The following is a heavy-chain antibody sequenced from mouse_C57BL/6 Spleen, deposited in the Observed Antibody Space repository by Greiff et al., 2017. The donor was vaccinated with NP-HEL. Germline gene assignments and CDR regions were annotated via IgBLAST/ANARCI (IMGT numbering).Heavy chain of an antibody. D-gene: IGHD1-1*01. V-gene: IGHV1-69*01. CDR3: AREDYGRGGYFDY. CDR1: GYTFTSYW. J-gene: IGHJ2*01. Sequence: VQLQQPGAELVMPGASVKLSCKASGYTFTSYWMHWVKQRPGQGLEWIGEIDPSDSYTNYNQKFKGKSTLTVDKSSSTAYMQLSSLTSEDSAVYYCAREDYGRGGYFDYWGQGTTLTVSS. CDR2: IDPSDSYT.